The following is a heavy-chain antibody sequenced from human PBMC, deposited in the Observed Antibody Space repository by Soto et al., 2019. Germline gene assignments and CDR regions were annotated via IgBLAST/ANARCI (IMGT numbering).Heavy chain of an antibody. D-gene: IGHD5-12*01. CDR2: IYYRGST. J-gene: IGHJ3*02. CDR1: GGSISSYY. Sequence: SETLSLTCTVSGGSISSYYWSWIRQPPGKGLEWIGYIYYRGSTNYNPSLKSRVTISVDTSKNQVSLKLSFLTATDTAVYYCARGVEMATISAFDIWGQGTMVNVS. CDR3: ARGVEMATISAFDI. V-gene: IGHV4-59*01.